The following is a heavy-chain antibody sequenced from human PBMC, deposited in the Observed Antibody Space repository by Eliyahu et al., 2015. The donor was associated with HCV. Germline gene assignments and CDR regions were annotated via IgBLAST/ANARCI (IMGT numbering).Heavy chain of an antibody. CDR3: ASGLPFDY. CDR2: ISSSSSYI. V-gene: IGHV3-21*01. J-gene: IGHJ4*02. Sequence: EVQLVESGGGLVKPGGSLRXSCXASGFTFSSYSMNWVRQAPGKGLEWVSSISSSSSYIYYADSVKGRFTISRDNAKNSLYLQMNSLRAEDTAVYYCASGLPFDYWGQGTLVTVSS. CDR1: GFTFSSYS.